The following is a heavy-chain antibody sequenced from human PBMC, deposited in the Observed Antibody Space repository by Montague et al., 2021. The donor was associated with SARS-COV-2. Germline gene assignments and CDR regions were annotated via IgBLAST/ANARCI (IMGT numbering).Heavy chain of an antibody. J-gene: IGHJ4*02. V-gene: IGHV4-59*02. CDR2: ILHSGNT. D-gene: IGHD4-23*01. Sequence: SETLSLTCTVSGVAVPSCCWEELPPAPGTPLECVCRILHSGNTYYTPSLKSRVSFSVDASKNEFSLRLTSVSAADTAVYYCARGGGDYGGNPFDYWGQGTLVTVSS. CDR3: ARGGGDYGGNPFDY. CDR1: GVAVPSCC.